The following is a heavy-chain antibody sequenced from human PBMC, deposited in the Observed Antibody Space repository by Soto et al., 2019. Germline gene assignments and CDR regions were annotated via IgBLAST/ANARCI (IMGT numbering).Heavy chain of an antibody. Sequence: EVQLLESGGGLVQPGGSLRLSCAASGFTFSSYAMSWVRQAPGKGLEWVSAISGSGGSTYYADSVKGRFTISRDNSKNTLYLQMNSLRAEDTAVYYCAKDRTISIAARPDAFDIWGQGPMVTVSS. V-gene: IGHV3-23*01. CDR1: GFTFSSYA. D-gene: IGHD6-6*01. J-gene: IGHJ3*02. CDR2: ISGSGGST. CDR3: AKDRTISIAARPDAFDI.